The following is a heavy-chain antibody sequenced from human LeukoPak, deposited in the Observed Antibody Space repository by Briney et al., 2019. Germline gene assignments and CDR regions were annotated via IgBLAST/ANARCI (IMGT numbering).Heavy chain of an antibody. D-gene: IGHD3-22*01. CDR1: GFTFSSYA. V-gene: IGHV3-23*01. Sequence: GGSLRLSCAASGFTFSSYAMSWVRQAPGKGLEWVSAISGSGGSTYYADSVKGRFTISRDNSKNTLYLQMNSLRAEDTAVYYCAQMGYYYDSSGYNTYWGQGTLVTVSS. CDR2: ISGSGGST. CDR3: AQMGYYYDSSGYNTY. J-gene: IGHJ4*02.